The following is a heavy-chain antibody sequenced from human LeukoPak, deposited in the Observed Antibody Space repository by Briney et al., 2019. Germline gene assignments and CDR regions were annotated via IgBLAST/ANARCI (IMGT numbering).Heavy chain of an antibody. Sequence: SETLSLTCTVSGGSISSYFWSWIRQPPGKGLEWIVYIYDSGSTNYNPSLKSRVTISVDMSKNQFSLKLSSVTAADTAVYYCARFPEGYDRGDYWGQGTLVTVSS. CDR2: IYDSGST. CDR3: ARFPEGYDRGDY. D-gene: IGHD3-22*01. J-gene: IGHJ4*02. CDR1: GGSISSYF. V-gene: IGHV4-59*08.